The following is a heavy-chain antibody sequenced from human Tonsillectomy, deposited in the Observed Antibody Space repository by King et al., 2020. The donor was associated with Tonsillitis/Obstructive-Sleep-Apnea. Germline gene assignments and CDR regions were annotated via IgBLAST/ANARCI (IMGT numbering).Heavy chain of an antibody. CDR1: GFTFSDYY. V-gene: IGHV3-11*05. J-gene: IGHJ4*02. CDR2: ISISSSYT. Sequence: VQLVESGGGLVKPGGSLRLSCAASGFTFSDYYMSWIRQAPGKGLEWVSYISISSSYTNYADSVKGRFTISRDNAKNSLYLQMNSLRAEDTSVYYCARMYGDYVEAFDYWGQGTLVTVSS. D-gene: IGHD4-17*01. CDR3: ARMYGDYVEAFDY.